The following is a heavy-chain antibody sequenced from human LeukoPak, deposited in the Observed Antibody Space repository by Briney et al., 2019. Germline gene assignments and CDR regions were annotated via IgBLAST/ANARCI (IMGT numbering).Heavy chain of an antibody. J-gene: IGHJ4*02. V-gene: IGHV4-4*07. CDR3: ARDYYDSGGYLYLFDY. CDR1: GGSISSYY. Sequence: SETLSLTCTVSGGSISSYYWSWIRQPAGKGLEWIGRIYTSGSTNYNPSLKSRVTMSVDTSKNQFSLKLSSVTAADTAVYYCARDYYDSGGYLYLFDYWGQGTLVTVSS. D-gene: IGHD3-22*01. CDR2: IYTSGST.